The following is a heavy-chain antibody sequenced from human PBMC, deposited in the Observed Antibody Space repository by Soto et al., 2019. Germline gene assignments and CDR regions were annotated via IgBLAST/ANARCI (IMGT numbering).Heavy chain of an antibody. J-gene: IGHJ3*02. Sequence: GESLKISCKGSGYSFTSYWIGWVRQMPGKGLEWMGIIYPGDSDTRYSPSFQGQVTISADKSISTAYLQWSSLKASDTAMYYCARPYGSGRRIPQIDAFDIWGQGTMVTVSS. V-gene: IGHV5-51*01. CDR2: IYPGDSDT. D-gene: IGHD3-10*01. CDR1: GYSFTSYW. CDR3: ARPYGSGRRIPQIDAFDI.